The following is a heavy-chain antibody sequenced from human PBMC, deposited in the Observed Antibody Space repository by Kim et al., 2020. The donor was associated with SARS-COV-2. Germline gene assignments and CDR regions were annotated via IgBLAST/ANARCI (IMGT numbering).Heavy chain of an antibody. CDR3: ASAGNYRFDS. CDR2: MNSDGSTL. J-gene: IGHJ5*01. Sequence: GGSLRLSCAASGFAFSSSWMHWVRQAPGKGLVWVSRMNSDGSTLNYADSVKGRFTISRDNAKNTLYLQMHSLRVEDTAVYYCASAGNYRFDSWGQGTLVTVSS. D-gene: IGHD1-7*01. V-gene: IGHV3-74*01. CDR1: GFAFSSSW.